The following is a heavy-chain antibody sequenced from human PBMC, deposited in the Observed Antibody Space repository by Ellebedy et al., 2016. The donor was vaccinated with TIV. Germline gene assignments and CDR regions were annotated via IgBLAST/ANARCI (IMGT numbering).Heavy chain of an antibody. CDR2: IKEDGSNK. V-gene: IGHV3-7*01. Sequence: GGSLRLSCAASGFTFSSYAMSWVRQAPGKGLEWVASIKEDGSNKYYVDSVKGRFTISRDNAKNSVYLQMNGLRVEDTGTYYCATDLIPFTRGRAYWGQGTLVTVSS. CDR1: GFTFSSYA. D-gene: IGHD3-10*01. CDR3: ATDLIPFTRGRAY. J-gene: IGHJ4*02.